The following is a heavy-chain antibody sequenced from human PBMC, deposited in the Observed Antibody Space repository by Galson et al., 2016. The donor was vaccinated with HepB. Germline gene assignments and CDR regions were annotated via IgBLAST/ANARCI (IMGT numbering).Heavy chain of an antibody. D-gene: IGHD6-19*01. Sequence: SLRLSCAASGFIFTTYTMNRVRQAPGKGLEWVASVSGDPTDILYADSVRGRFTISRDNAKDSIYLQMDSLRVDDTAVYYCARSGGWYAVTHWFDPWGQGTLVTVSS. V-gene: IGHV3-21*01. J-gene: IGHJ5*02. CDR1: GFIFTTYT. CDR3: ARSGGWYAVTHWFDP. CDR2: VSGDPTDI.